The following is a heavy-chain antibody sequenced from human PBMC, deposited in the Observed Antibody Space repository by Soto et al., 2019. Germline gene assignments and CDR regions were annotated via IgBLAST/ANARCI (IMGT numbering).Heavy chain of an antibody. D-gene: IGHD3-9*01. CDR3: ARAPPPYYDILTGYLDY. V-gene: IGHV1-69*01. CDR1: GGTVSSYA. Sequence: QVQLVQSGAEVKKPGSSVKVSCKASGGTVSSYAIIWVRQAPGQGLEWMGGIIPIFGTTNYAQKFQGRVTITADESTSTAYMELSSLRSDDTAVYYCARAPPPYYDILTGYLDYWGQGTRVTVSS. CDR2: IIPIFGTT. J-gene: IGHJ4*02.